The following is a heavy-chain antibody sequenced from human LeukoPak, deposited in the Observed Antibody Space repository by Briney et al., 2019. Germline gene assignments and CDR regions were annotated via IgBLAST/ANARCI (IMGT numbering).Heavy chain of an antibody. D-gene: IGHD5-18*01. J-gene: IGHJ4*02. CDR1: GGSISSSSYY. CDR2: IYYSGST. CDR3: ARGGIQLWLLRTPSRIFDY. V-gene: IGHV4-39*07. Sequence: SETLSLTCTVSGGSISSSSYYWGWIRQPPGKGLEWIGSIYYSGSTYYNPSLKSRVTISVDTSKNQFSLKLSSVTAADTAVYYCARGGIQLWLLRTPSRIFDYWGQGTLVTVSS.